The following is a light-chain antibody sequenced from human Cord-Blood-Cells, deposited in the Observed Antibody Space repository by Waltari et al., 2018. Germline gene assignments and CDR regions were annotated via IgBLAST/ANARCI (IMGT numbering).Light chain of an antibody. CDR2: GAS. CDR3: QQYGSSPPLT. J-gene: IGKJ4*01. Sequence: EIVLTHPPRTLSLSPGGRATLSCRASQSVSSSYLAWYQQKPGQAPRLLIYGASSRATGIPDRFSGSGSGTDFTLTISRLEPEDLAVYYCQQYGSSPPLTFGGGTKVEIK. CDR1: QSVSSSY. V-gene: IGKV3-20*01.